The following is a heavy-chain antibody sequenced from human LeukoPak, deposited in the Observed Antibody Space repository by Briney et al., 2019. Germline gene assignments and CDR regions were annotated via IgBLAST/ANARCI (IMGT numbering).Heavy chain of an antibody. Sequence: ASVKVSCKVSAYTLTEFSMHWVRQAPGKGLEWMGGFDPEDGETIYAQKFQGRVTMTEDTSTDTAYMELSSLRSEDTAVYYCATGATIPRLSHYYGSDESNKNWFDPWGQGTLVTVSS. J-gene: IGHJ5*02. CDR1: AYTLTEFS. D-gene: IGHD3-10*01. V-gene: IGHV1-24*01. CDR3: ATGATIPRLSHYYGSDESNKNWFDP. CDR2: FDPEDGET.